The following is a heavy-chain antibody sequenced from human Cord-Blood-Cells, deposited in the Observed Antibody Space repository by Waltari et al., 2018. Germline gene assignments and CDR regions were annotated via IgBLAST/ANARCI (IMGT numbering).Heavy chain of an antibody. J-gene: IGHJ2*01. CDR2: IYYSGST. CDR1: GGSISSYY. CDR3: ARDLNWGWYFDL. Sequence: QVQLQESGPGLVKPSETLSLTCTVSGGSISSYYWSWIRQPPGKGLEWIGYIYYSGSTNYNPSLKSRVTISVDTSKNQFSLKLSSVTAADTAVYYCARDLNWGWYFDLWGRGTLVTVSS. V-gene: IGHV4-59*01. D-gene: IGHD7-27*01.